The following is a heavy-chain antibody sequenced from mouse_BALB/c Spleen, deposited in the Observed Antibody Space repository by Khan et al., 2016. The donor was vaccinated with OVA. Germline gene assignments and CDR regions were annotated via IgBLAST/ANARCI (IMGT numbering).Heavy chain of an antibody. Sequence: VQLKQSGPGLVAPSQSLSITCTVSGFSLTSYGVHWVRQPPGKGLEWLIVIWSDGASTYNSALKSRLSFSNDNSKSQVFLKMNSLQTDDTAMYYGARSNFYAMDYWGQGTSVTVSS. CDR3: ARSNFYAMDY. D-gene: IGHD2-1*01. CDR2: IWSDGAS. J-gene: IGHJ4*01. CDR1: GFSLTSYG. V-gene: IGHV2-6*02.